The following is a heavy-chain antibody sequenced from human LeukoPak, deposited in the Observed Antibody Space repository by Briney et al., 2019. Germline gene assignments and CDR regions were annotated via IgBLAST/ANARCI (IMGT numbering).Heavy chain of an antibody. V-gene: IGHV3-30*01. CDR3: ARDSLYPKNWFDP. J-gene: IGHJ5*02. CDR1: GFTFSSYA. CDR2: ISYDGSNK. Sequence: TGGSLRLSCAASGFTFSSYAMHWVRQAPGKGLEWVAVISYDGSNKYYADSVKGRFTISRDNSKNTLYLQMNSLRAEDTAVYYCARDSLYPKNWFDPWGQGTLVTVSS. D-gene: IGHD2-2*02.